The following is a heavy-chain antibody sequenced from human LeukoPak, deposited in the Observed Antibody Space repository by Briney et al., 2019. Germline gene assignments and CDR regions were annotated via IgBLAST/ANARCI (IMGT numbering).Heavy chain of an antibody. J-gene: IGHJ3*02. Sequence: GGSLRLSCAASGFTFSSYEMNWVRQAPGKGLVWVSRINTDGSSTNYADSVKGRFTVSRDNAKNTLYLQMNSLRAEDTAVYYCARVIGWDEPFDIWDQGTMVTVSS. CDR2: INTDGSST. V-gene: IGHV3-74*01. CDR1: GFTFSSYE. D-gene: IGHD1-26*01. CDR3: ARVIGWDEPFDI.